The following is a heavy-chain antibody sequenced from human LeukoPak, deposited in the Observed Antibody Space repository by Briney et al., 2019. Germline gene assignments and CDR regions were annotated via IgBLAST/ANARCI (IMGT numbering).Heavy chain of an antibody. J-gene: IGHJ4*02. CDR1: GGTFSSYA. CDR2: IIPIFGTA. Sequence: SVTVSCKASGGTFSSYAISWVRQAPGQGLEWMGGIIPIFGTANYAQKFQGRVTITTDESTSTAYMELSSLRSEDTAVYYCAIPKAGGTTNYFDYWGQGTLVTVSS. D-gene: IGHD1-1*01. CDR3: AIPKAGGTTNYFDY. V-gene: IGHV1-69*05.